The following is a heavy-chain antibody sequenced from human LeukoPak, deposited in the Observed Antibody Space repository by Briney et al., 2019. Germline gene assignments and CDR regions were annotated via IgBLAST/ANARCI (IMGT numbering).Heavy chain of an antibody. CDR1: GYTFTSYG. D-gene: IGHD1-1*01. V-gene: IGHV1-18*01. CDR2: ISAYNGNT. Sequence: ASVKVSCKASGYTFTSYGISWARQAPGQGLEWMGWISAYNGNTNYAQKLQGRVTMTTDTSTSTAYMELRSLRSDDTAVYYCAREARTGTTGDYWGQGTLVTVSS. CDR3: AREARTGTTGDY. J-gene: IGHJ4*02.